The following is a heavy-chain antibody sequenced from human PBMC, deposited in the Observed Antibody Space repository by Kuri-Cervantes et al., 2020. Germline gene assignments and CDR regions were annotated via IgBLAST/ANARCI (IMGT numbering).Heavy chain of an antibody. V-gene: IGHV3-30-3*01. CDR3: AREDSSSWYSRNWFDP. CDR2: ISYDGSNK. D-gene: IGHD6-13*01. CDR1: GFTFSSYA. Sequence: GESLKISCAASGFTFSSYAMHWVRQAPGKGLEWVAVISYDGSNKYYADSVKGRFTISRDNSKNTLYLQMNSLRAEDTAVYHCAREDSSSWYSRNWFDPWGQGTLVTVSS. J-gene: IGHJ5*02.